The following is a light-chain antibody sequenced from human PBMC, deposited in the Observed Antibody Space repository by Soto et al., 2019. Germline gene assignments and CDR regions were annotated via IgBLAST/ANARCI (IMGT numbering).Light chain of an antibody. CDR1: QSIATY. J-gene: IGKJ1*01. CDR3: QQSYSILST. Sequence: DIAMTQSPSSLSVSVGDSVTINCRTSQSIATYLNWYQQKPGKAPKLLIYAASSLQSGVPSRFSGSESGTEFTLTITSLRPDDFAPNYCQQSYSILSTFGQGTKVETK. CDR2: AAS. V-gene: IGKV1-39*01.